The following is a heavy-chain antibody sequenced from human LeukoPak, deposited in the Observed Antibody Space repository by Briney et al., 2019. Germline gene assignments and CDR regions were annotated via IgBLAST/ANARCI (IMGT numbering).Heavy chain of an antibody. CDR3: AKDIGSSGWYGGDY. V-gene: IGHV3-9*01. D-gene: IGHD6-19*01. Sequence: GGSLRLSCAASGFTFSNYWMSWVRQAPGKGLEWVSGISWNGGSIGYADSVKGRFTISRDNAKNSLYLQMNSLRAEDTALYYCAKDIGSSGWYGGDYWGQGTLVTVSS. J-gene: IGHJ4*02. CDR2: ISWNGGSI. CDR1: GFTFSNYW.